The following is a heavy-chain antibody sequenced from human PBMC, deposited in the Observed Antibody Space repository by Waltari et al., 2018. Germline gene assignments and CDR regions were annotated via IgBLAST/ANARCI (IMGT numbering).Heavy chain of an antibody. CDR3: AIQYSRHYYYYGMDV. D-gene: IGHD6-6*01. V-gene: IGHV4-34*01. CDR2: INHSGST. J-gene: IGHJ6*02. Sequence: QVQLQQWGAGLLKPSETLSLTCAVYGGSFSGYYWSWIRQPPGKGLEWSGEINHSGSTNYNPSLKSRVTISVDTSKNQFSLKLSSVTAADTAVYYCAIQYSRHYYYYGMDVWGQGTTVTVSS. CDR1: GGSFSGYY.